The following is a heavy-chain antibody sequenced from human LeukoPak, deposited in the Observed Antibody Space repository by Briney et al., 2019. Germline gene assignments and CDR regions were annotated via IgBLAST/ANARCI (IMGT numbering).Heavy chain of an antibody. CDR3: ARWGTY. Sequence: SETLSLTCTVSGGSFSSGTYFWTWVRQPPGKGLEWIGHIHYSVTTNYNPSLKSRVTMSLNTSKNQFSLKLTSVTAADTAIYFCARWGTYWGQGILVTASS. J-gene: IGHJ4*02. D-gene: IGHD7-27*01. CDR2: IHYSVTT. V-gene: IGHV4-61*01. CDR1: GGSFSSGTYF.